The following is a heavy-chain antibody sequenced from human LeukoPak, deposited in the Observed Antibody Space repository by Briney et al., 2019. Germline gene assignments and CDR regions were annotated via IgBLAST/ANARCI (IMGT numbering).Heavy chain of an antibody. J-gene: IGHJ4*02. CDR2: IYPGDSDT. Sequence: PGGSLRLSCAASGYSFTSYWIGWVRQMPGKGLEWVGIIYPGDSDTRYSPSFQGQVTISADKSISTAYLQWSSLKASDTAMYYCARRVLGSDSGWYVWGQGTLVTVSS. D-gene: IGHD6-19*01. V-gene: IGHV5-51*03. CDR1: GYSFTSYW. CDR3: ARRVLGSDSGWYV.